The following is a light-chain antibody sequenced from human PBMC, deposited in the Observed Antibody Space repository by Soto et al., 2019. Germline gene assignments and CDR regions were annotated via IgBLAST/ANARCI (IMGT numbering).Light chain of an antibody. J-gene: IGKJ2*01. Sequence: DIVMTQSPDSLAVSLGERATINCKSSQSVLSNSNNKNYLAWYQQKSGQPPHLLVYWASTREFGVPDRFSGSGSGTDFTLTITSLQAEDVAVYYCHQYHSSPYTFGQGTKLEIK. CDR2: WAS. CDR1: QSVLSNSNNKNY. CDR3: HQYHSSPYT. V-gene: IGKV4-1*01.